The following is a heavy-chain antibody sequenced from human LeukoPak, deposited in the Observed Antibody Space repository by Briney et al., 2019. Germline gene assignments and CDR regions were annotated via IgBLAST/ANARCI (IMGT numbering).Heavy chain of an antibody. Sequence: GGSLRLSCTASYFTITNTWMNWVRQAPGKGLEWVGRIKSEIDGGTTDYAAPVQGRFTISRDDSQATLYLQMNSLKTEDTAVYYCTTGGDVIVTGTRAFDIWGQGTMVTVSS. V-gene: IGHV3-15*07. CDR3: TTGGDVIVTGTRAFDI. CDR2: IKSEIDGGTT. D-gene: IGHD1-7*01. CDR1: YFTITNTW. J-gene: IGHJ3*02.